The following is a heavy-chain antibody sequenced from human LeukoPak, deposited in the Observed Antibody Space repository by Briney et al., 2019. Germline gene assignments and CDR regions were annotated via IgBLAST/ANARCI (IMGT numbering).Heavy chain of an antibody. V-gene: IGHV1-69*05. J-gene: IGHJ5*02. CDR2: IIPIFGTA. CDR1: GGTFSSYA. Sequence: SVKVSCKASGGTFSSYAISWVRQAPGQGLEWMGGIIPIFGTANYAQKFQGRVTITTDESTSTAYMELSSLRSEDTAVYYCARTVVVPAAMLEFDPWGQGTLVTVSS. D-gene: IGHD2-2*01. CDR3: ARTVVVPAAMLEFDP.